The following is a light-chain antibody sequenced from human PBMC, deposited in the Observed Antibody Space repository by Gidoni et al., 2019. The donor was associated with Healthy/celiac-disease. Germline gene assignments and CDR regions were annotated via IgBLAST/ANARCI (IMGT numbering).Light chain of an antibody. CDR2: GAS. CDR3: QQYGSSPST. CDR1: QSVSSSY. Sequence: VLTQSPGTLSLSPGERATLSCRASQSVSSSYLAWYQQKPGQAPRLLIYGASSRATGIPDRFSGSGSGTDFTLTISRLEPEDFAVYYCQQYGSSPSTFGQGTKLEIK. V-gene: IGKV3-20*01. J-gene: IGKJ2*02.